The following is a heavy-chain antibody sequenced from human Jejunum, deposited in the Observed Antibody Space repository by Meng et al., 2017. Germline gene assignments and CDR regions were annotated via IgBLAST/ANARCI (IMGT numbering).Heavy chain of an antibody. J-gene: IGHJ4*02. CDR2: ISYDGSNK. CDR1: GFDISDFA. V-gene: IGHV3-30*04. CDR3: ARSGGVVDY. D-gene: IGHD1-26*01. Sequence: HVTLVGSGGGVVQPWRSLRLSCAVSGFDISDFAMNWVRQAPGKGLEWVAVISYDGSNKYYADSVKGRFTISRDNSKNTLYLQMNSLRAEDTAVYYCARSGGVVDYWGQGTLVTVSS.